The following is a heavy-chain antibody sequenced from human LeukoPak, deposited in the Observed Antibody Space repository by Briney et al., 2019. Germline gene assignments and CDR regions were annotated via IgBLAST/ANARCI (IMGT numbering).Heavy chain of an antibody. D-gene: IGHD3-3*01. V-gene: IGHV4-30-4*08. CDR2: IYYSGST. CDR3: ARARISIFGVVMSDYSFDY. CDR1: GGSISSGDYY. Sequence: SETLSLTCTVSGGSISSGDYYWSWIRQPPGKGLEWIGYIYYSGSTYYNPSLKSRVTISVDTSKNQFSLKLTSVTAADTAVYYCARARISIFGVVMSDYSFDYWGQGTLVTVPS. J-gene: IGHJ4*02.